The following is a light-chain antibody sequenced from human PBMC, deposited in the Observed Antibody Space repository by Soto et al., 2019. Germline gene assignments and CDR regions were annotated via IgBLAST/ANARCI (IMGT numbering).Light chain of an antibody. CDR1: QSIGSW. CDR2: KAS. V-gene: IGKV1-5*03. Sequence: DIQMTQSPSTLSASVGDRVAITCRASQSIGSWVAWYRQKPGKAPKVLISKASTLESGVPARFSGSGSGTEFTLTISSLQPDDVATYYCQLYNSYLWRFGQGTKVDIK. CDR3: QLYNSYLWR. J-gene: IGKJ1*01.